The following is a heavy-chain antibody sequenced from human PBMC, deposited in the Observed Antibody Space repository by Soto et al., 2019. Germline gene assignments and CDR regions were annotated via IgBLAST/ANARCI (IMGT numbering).Heavy chain of an antibody. V-gene: IGHV3-30*09. CDR2: ISFDGSRK. Sequence: GGSLRLSCTASGFPFSSYTMHWLRRAPGKGLEWVGIISFDGSRKYYADWLKGRIVISRDNSKDSLYLQMDTLRPDDTAIYYCARDTVTSLTPNQGFYYYGMDVWGQGTTVTVSS. CDR3: ARDTVTSLTPNQGFYYYGMDV. J-gene: IGHJ6*02. CDR1: GFPFSSYT. D-gene: IGHD2-2*01.